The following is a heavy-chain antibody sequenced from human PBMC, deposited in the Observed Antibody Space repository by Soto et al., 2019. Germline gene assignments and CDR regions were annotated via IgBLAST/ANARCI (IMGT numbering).Heavy chain of an antibody. D-gene: IGHD3-16*01. Sequence: SETLSLTCTVSGGSISSGGYYWSWIRQHPGKGLEWIGYIYYSGSTYYNPSLKSRVTISVDTSKNQFSLKLSSVTAADTAVYYCARHQRGTTNAGDIIFDYWGQGTLVTVS. CDR2: IYYSGST. CDR3: ARHQRGTTNAGDIIFDY. J-gene: IGHJ4*02. CDR1: GGSISSGGYY. V-gene: IGHV4-31*03.